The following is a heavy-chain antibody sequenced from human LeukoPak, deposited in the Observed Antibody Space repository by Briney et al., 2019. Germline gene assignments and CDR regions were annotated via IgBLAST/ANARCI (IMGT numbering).Heavy chain of an antibody. Sequence: GASVKVSCKASGYTFTGYYMHWVRQAPGQGLEWMGWINPNSGGTNYAQKFQGRVTMTRDTSISTAYMELSRLRSDDTAVYYCARITMVRGVIRKEWRPFDYWGQGTLVTVSS. D-gene: IGHD3-10*01. J-gene: IGHJ4*02. CDR3: ARITMVRGVIRKEWRPFDY. V-gene: IGHV1-2*02. CDR1: GYTFTGYY. CDR2: INPNSGGT.